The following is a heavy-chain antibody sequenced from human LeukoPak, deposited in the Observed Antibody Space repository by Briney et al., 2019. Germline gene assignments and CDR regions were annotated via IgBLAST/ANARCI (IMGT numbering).Heavy chain of an antibody. Sequence: SETLSLTCTVSGGSISSGGYYWSWIRQPPGKGLEWIGYIYHSGSTYYNPSLKSRVTISVDRSKNQFSLKLSSVTAADTAVYYCARHGSSINSGYDYFDYWGQGTLVTVSS. V-gene: IGHV4-30-2*01. CDR1: GGSISSGGYY. J-gene: IGHJ4*02. CDR2: IYHSGST. D-gene: IGHD5-12*01. CDR3: ARHGSSINSGYDYFDY.